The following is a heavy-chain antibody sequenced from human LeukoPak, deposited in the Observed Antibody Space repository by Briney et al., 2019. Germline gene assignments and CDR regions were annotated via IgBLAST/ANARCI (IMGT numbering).Heavy chain of an antibody. D-gene: IGHD3-22*01. CDR2: IIPILGIA. CDR3: ARDGYYYDSSGYYLPDAFDI. V-gene: IGHV1-69*04. CDR1: GGTFSSYA. Sequence: SVKVSCKASGGTFSSYAISWVRQAPGQGLEWMGRIIPILGIANYAQKFQGRVTITADKSTSTAYMELSSLRSEDTAVYYCARDGYYYDSSGYYLPDAFDIWGQGTTVTVSS. J-gene: IGHJ3*02.